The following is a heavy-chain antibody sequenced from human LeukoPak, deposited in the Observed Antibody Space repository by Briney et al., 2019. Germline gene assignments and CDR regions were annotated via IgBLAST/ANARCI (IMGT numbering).Heavy chain of an antibody. CDR1: GFTFSDYA. CDR3: ARDMGIVVVGNYYGMDV. V-gene: IGHV3-30*04. D-gene: IGHD2-2*03. J-gene: IGHJ6*02. Sequence: GGSLRLSCAASGFTFSDYAMHWARLAPGKGLEWVAVISYDGSNKYYADSVKGRFTISRDNSKNTLYLQMNSLRAEDTAVYYCARDMGIVVVGNYYGMDVWGQGTTVTVSS. CDR2: ISYDGSNK.